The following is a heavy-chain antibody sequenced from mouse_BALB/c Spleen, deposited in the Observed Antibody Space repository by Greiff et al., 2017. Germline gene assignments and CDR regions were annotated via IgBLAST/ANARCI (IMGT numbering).Heavy chain of an antibody. CDR2: INSNGGST. Sequence: EVQLVESGGGLVQPGGSLKLSCAASGFTFSSYGMSWVRQTPDKRLELVATINSNGGSTYYPDSVKGRFTISRDNAKNTLYLQMSSLKSEDTAMYYCARGGITTATLDYWGQGTTLTVSS. V-gene: IGHV5-6-3*01. D-gene: IGHD1-2*01. J-gene: IGHJ2*01. CDR3: ARGGITTATLDY. CDR1: GFTFSSYG.